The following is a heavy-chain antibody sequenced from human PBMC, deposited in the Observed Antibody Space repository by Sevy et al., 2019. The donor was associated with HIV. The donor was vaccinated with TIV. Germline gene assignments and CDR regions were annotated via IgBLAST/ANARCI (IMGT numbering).Heavy chain of an antibody. J-gene: IGHJ3*01. Sequence: GGSLRLSCVGSGFTFGDYYISWIRQAPGKGLECVAYISSRSSFTNYTDSVRGRFTISRDNAKNEVFLQMNSLRAEDTGVYYCARGAYDVWGQGTTVTISS. CDR2: ISSRSSFT. CDR1: GFTFGDYY. CDR3: ARGAYDV. V-gene: IGHV3-11*06.